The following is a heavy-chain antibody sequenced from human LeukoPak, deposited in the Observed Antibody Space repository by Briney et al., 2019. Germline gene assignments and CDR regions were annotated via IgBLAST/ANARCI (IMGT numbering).Heavy chain of an antibody. J-gene: IGHJ4*02. CDR3: ASSGSRWLIDKTYSPY. Sequence: SETLSLTCTVSGGSVSSSSYYWSWIRQPPGKGLEWIGEISHNENTNYSPSLKSRLTISIDTSKNQFSLKLSSVTAADTAVYYCASSGSRWLIDKTYSPYWGQGTLVTVSS. D-gene: IGHD3-22*01. CDR1: GGSVSSSSYY. CDR2: ISHNENT. V-gene: IGHV4-39*07.